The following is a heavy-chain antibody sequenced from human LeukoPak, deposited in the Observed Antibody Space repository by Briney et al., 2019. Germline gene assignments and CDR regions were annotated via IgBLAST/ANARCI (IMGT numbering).Heavy chain of an antibody. J-gene: IGHJ5*02. CDR3: ARDGPGYCSPTSCSDNWFDP. Sequence: ASVKVSCKASGYTFTDNYIHWVRQAPGQGLEWMGRINPKTGGTNYAQKFQGRVTMTTDTSISTAYMDLSSLRSDHTAVYICARDGPGYCSPTSCSDNWFDPWGQGALVTVSS. CDR1: GYTFTDNY. CDR2: INPKTGGT. D-gene: IGHD2-2*01. V-gene: IGHV1-2*06.